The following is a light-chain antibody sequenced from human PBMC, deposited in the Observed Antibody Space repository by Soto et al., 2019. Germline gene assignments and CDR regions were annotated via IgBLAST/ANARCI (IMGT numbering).Light chain of an antibody. Sequence: DIQMTQSPSSLSASVGDRVTITCRASQAIGNFLGWYQQKPGKAPKRLIYAASSLQSGVPSRFSGSGSGTEFTLTISSLQPEDFATYYCLQHYSYSWTFGQGTKVDIX. CDR1: QAIGNF. CDR3: LQHYSYSWT. CDR2: AAS. V-gene: IGKV1-17*01. J-gene: IGKJ1*01.